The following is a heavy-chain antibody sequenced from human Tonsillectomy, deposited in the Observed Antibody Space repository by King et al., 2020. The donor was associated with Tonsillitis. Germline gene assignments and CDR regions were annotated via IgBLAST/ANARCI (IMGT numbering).Heavy chain of an antibody. J-gene: IGHJ4*02. Sequence: VQLVESGGGLVQPGGSLRLSCAASVFTFSIYWMSWVRQAPGKGLEWVANIKQDGSEKYYVDSVKGRFTISRDNAKNSRYLQMNSLRAEDTAVYYCARGYSGYDLLPFDYWGQGTLVTVSS. CDR2: IKQDGSEK. CDR1: VFTFSIYW. D-gene: IGHD5-12*01. CDR3: ARGYSGYDLLPFDY. V-gene: IGHV3-7*01.